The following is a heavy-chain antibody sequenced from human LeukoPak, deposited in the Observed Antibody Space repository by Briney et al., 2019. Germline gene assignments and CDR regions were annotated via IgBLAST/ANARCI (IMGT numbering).Heavy chain of an antibody. CDR1: GYTFTSSG. CDR3: AIPSMEVGFCRGYHYYYMDV. J-gene: IGHJ6*03. V-gene: IGHV1-18*01. D-gene: IGHD3-3*01. CDR2: ISAYNGNT. Sequence: ASVKVSCKASGYTFTSSGISWVRQAPGQGLEWMGWISAYNGNTNYAQKLQGRVTMTTDTSTSTAYMELRSLRSDDTAVYYCAIPSMEVGFCRGYHYYYMDVWGKGTTVTVSS.